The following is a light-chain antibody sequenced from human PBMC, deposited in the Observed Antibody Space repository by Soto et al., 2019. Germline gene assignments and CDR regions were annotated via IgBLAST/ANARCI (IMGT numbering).Light chain of an antibody. V-gene: IGKV1-39*01. Sequence: DIQMTQYKSSLSASVEDRVIITCRASQSISNHLNWYQQKPGKAPKLLIFAASSLQSGVPSRFSGSRSGPDFTLTISSLQPEDFATYYCQQSYSSPPTFGQVTKVDIK. CDR2: AAS. J-gene: IGKJ1*01. CDR1: QSISNH. CDR3: QQSYSSPPT.